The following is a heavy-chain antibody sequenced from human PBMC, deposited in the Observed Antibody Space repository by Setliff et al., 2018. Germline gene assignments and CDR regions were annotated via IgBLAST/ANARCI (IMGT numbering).Heavy chain of an antibody. CDR3: VREGGTAVDVLYYHYDGMDV. D-gene: IGHD6-19*01. CDR1: GGSFSSHY. V-gene: IGHV4-34*01. Sequence: SETLSLTCAVYGGSFSSHYWSWIRQSPGKGLEWIGEINHSGSTNYNPSLKSRLTLSVDRSKNQFSLNLRSVTAADTAVYYCVREGGTAVDVLYYHYDGMDVWGQGTTVTVSS. CDR2: INHSGST. J-gene: IGHJ6*02.